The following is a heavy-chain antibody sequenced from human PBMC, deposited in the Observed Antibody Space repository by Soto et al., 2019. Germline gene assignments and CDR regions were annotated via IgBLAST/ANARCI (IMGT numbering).Heavy chain of an antibody. CDR1: GFTVTSHA. D-gene: IGHD1-7*01. Sequence: EVQLLESGGGVVQRGGSLRLSCAASGFTVTSHAMSWVRQAPGKGLEWVSSISGSGDGTYYGDSVKGRFTISRDNSKNTLYLQMTSLRADDTAVYYCAKDRRAGGNYGFYSDFWGQGALVIVSS. CDR3: AKDRRAGGNYGFYSDF. J-gene: IGHJ4*02. V-gene: IGHV3-23*01. CDR2: ISGSGDGT.